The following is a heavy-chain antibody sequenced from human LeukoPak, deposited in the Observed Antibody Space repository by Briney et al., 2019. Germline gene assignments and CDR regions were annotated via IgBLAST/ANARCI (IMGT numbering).Heavy chain of an antibody. V-gene: IGHV4-39*01. CDR1: GASISSESYY. J-gene: IGHJ4*02. D-gene: IGHD4-23*01. CDR3: ARHMPYAGIYLDY. CDR2: VYHSGST. Sequence: PSETLSLTCTVAGASISSESYYWGWIRQPPGKGQEWIGAVYHSGSTSYNPSLKSRVTISLDTSKNQFSLHLSSVTAADTAVYYCARHMPYAGIYLDYSGQGTLVTVSS.